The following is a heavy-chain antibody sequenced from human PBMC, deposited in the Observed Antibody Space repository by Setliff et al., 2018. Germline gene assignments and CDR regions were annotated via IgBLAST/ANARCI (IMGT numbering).Heavy chain of an antibody. J-gene: IGHJ4*02. CDR2: VNPDSGDT. CDR3: AREPADWGSDF. D-gene: IGHD3-9*01. Sequence: ASVKVSCKTSGYTFVGYYIHRVRQAPGQGLEWMGWVNPDSGDTDYAQKFQGRVTVTRDTSISTVYMELTRLTSDDTAVYFCAREPADWGSDFWGQGTLVTVSS. V-gene: IGHV1-2*02. CDR1: GYTFVGYY.